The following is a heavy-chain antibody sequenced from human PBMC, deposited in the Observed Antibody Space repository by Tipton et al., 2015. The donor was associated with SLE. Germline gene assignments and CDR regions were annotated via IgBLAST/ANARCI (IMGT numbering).Heavy chain of an antibody. CDR3: AGWVGYCSGGSCFY. V-gene: IGHV3-23*01. D-gene: IGHD2-15*01. J-gene: IGHJ4*02. CDR1: GFTFSSYA. Sequence: GSLRLSCAASGFTFSSYAMSWVRQAPGKGLVWVARISTDGSNKYYADSVKGRFTISRDNSKNTLYLQMNSLRAEDTAVYYCAGWVGYCSGGSCFYWGQGTLVTVSS. CDR2: ISTDGSNK.